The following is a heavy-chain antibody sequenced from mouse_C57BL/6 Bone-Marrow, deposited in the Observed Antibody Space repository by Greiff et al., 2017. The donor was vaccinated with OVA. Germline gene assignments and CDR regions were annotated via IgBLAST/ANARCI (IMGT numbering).Heavy chain of an antibody. J-gene: IGHJ2*01. CDR1: GYTFTDYY. CDR2: INPNNGGT. V-gene: IGHV1-26*01. Sequence: VQLQQSGPELVKPGASVKISCKASGYTFTDYYMNWVKQSHGKSLEWIGDINPNNGGTSYNQKFKGKATLTVDKSSSTAYMELRSLTSEDSAVYYCAVYYYGSSYGYWGQGTTLTVSS. D-gene: IGHD1-1*01. CDR3: AVYYYGSSYGY.